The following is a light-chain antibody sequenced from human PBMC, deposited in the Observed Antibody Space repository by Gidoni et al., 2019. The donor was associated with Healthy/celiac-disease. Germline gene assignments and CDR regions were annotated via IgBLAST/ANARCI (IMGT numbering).Light chain of an antibody. J-gene: IGLJ2*01. Sequence: QSALTQPAPVSGSPGQSITISCTGTRSVVGGYNYVSWYQQHPGKAPKLMIYEVSNRPSGVSNRFSGSKSGNTASLTISGLQAEDEADYYCSSYTSSSTLVFGGGTKLTVL. CDR2: EVS. CDR3: SSYTSSSTLV. CDR1: RSVVGGYNY. V-gene: IGLV2-14*01.